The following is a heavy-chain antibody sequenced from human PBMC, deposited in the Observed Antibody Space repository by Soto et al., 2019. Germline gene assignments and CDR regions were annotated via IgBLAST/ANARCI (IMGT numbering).Heavy chain of an antibody. CDR2: ISGSGGST. Sequence: EVQLLESGGGLVQPGGSLRLSCAASGFTFSSYAMSWVRQAPGKGLEWVSAISGSGGSTYYADSVKGRFTISRDNSKHTLYLQMSGLRAEDTAVYYCAKGLELDWFDYWGQGTLVTVCS. D-gene: IGHD1-7*01. CDR3: AKGLELDWFDY. CDR1: GFTFSSYA. J-gene: IGHJ4*02. V-gene: IGHV3-23*01.